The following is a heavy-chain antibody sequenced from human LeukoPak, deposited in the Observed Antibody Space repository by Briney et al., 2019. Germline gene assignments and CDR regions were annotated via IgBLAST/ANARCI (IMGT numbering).Heavy chain of an antibody. J-gene: IGHJ4*02. CDR1: GYTFTSYD. Sequence: ASVKVSCKASGYTFTSYDINWVRQATGQGLEWMGWMNPNSGNTGYAQKFQGRVTMTRNTSISTAYMELSSLRSEDTAVYYCARGGVDYYGSGTYYLMYYFDYWGQGALVTVSS. D-gene: IGHD3-10*01. CDR3: ARGGVDYYGSGTYYLMYYFDY. V-gene: IGHV1-8*01. CDR2: MNPNSGNT.